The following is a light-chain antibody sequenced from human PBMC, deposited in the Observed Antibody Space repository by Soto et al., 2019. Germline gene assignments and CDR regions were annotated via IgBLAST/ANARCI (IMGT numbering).Light chain of an antibody. Sequence: EIVLTQSPATLSLSPGERATLSCRASQSVSSYLAWYQQKPGQAPRLLIYDASNRATGIPARFSGSGSGTDFTLTISSLEPEDFAIYYCQQRSNWPPKLTFGGGTKVDIK. V-gene: IGKV3-11*01. CDR2: DAS. CDR1: QSVSSY. CDR3: QQRSNWPPKLT. J-gene: IGKJ4*01.